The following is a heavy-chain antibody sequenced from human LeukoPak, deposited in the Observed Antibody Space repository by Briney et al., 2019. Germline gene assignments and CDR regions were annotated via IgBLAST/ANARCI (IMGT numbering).Heavy chain of an antibody. J-gene: IGHJ4*02. CDR3: AKLRRSGWSRVDFDY. V-gene: IGHV3-23*01. D-gene: IGHD6-19*01. CDR1: GFTFSSYA. Sequence: PGGSLRLSCAASGFTFSSYAMSWVRQAPGKGLEWVSAISGSGGSTYYADSVKGRFTISSDNSKNTLYLQMNSLRAEDTAVYYCAKLRRSGWSRVDFDYWGQGTLVTVSS. CDR2: ISGSGGST.